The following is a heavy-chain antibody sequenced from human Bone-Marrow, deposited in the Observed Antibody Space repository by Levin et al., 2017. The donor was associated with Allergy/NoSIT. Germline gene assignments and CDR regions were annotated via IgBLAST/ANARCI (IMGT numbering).Heavy chain of an antibody. Sequence: HPGGSLRLSCAASGLTFRTHAMHWVRLAPGKGLEWVALIWFDGSNRYYADSVKGRFTISRDNSGNTLYLQMRNLRADDSAIYYCATATDPIWSGQDWFDSWGQGTLVTVSS. CDR3: ATATDPIWSGQDWFDS. V-gene: IGHV3-33*01. J-gene: IGHJ5*01. CDR1: GLTFRTHA. D-gene: IGHD3-3*01. CDR2: IWFDGSNR.